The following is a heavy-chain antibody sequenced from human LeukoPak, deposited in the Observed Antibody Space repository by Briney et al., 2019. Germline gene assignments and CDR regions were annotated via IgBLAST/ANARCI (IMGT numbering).Heavy chain of an antibody. D-gene: IGHD1-14*01. V-gene: IGHV3-48*02. CDR3: AQSNPEAFDI. CDR1: GFTFSSXX. J-gene: IGHJ3*02. Sequence: GGSLRLSCAXSGFTFSSXXXXXXXXAPGKXXXWVSYIXSSSSTIYYADSVKGRFTXXXXXXKNSLYLQMNSLRDEDTAVYYCAQSNPEAFDIWGQGTMVTVSS. CDR2: IXSSSSTI.